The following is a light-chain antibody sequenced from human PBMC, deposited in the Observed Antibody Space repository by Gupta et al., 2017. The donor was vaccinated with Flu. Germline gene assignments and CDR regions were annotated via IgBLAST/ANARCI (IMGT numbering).Light chain of an antibody. V-gene: IGLV1-44*01. J-gene: IGLJ3*02. CDR2: SSA. Sequence: QTVLTQSPSAAGTPGQRVTISCSGSSSNIGSHTVSWYRQLPGTAPKLLIYSSAKRPSGVPDRFSGSKSGTSASLAISGLQSEDEADYYCAAWDDSLNAWLFGGGTKLTV. CDR1: SSNIGSHT. CDR3: AAWDDSLNAWL.